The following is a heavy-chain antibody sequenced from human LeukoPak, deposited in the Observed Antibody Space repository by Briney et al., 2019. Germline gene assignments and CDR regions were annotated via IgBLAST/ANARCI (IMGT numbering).Heavy chain of an antibody. Sequence: PGRSLRLSCAASGFTFSSYGMHWVRQAPGKGLEWLAVISYDGTNKHCADSVKGRFTISKDNSKNTVYLQMSSLRVDDTAVYYCAKAASSSWPSYYYGMDVWGQGTTVTVSS. J-gene: IGHJ6*02. CDR3: AKAASSSWPSYYYGMDV. V-gene: IGHV3-30*18. CDR2: ISYDGTNK. D-gene: IGHD6-13*01. CDR1: GFTFSSYG.